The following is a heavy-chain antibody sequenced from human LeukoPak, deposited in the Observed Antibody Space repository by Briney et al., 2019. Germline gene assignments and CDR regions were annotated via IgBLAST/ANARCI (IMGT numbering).Heavy chain of an antibody. CDR3: ARLGYYYDSSGYYYGEWFDP. V-gene: IGHV1-18*01. CDR1: GYTFTSYG. J-gene: IGHJ5*02. D-gene: IGHD3-22*01. CDR2: ISAYNGNT. Sequence: ALVKVSCKASGYTFTSYGISWVRQAPGQGLEWMGWISAYNGNTNYAQKLQGRVTMTTDTSTSTAYMELRSLRSDDTAVYYCARLGYYYDSSGYYYGEWFDPWGQGTLVTVSS.